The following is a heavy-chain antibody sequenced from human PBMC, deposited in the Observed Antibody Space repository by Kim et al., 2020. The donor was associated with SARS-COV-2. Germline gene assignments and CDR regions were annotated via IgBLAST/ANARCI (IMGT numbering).Heavy chain of an antibody. V-gene: IGHV1-8*01. CDR3: ARVERGLTGYSWFDP. Sequence: ASVKVSCKASGYTFTSYDINWVRQATGQGLEWMGWMNPNSGNTGYAQKFQGRVTMTRNTSISTAYMELSSLRSEDTAVYYCARVERGLTGYSWFDPWGQGTLVTVSS. CDR2: MNPNSGNT. D-gene: IGHD3-9*01. J-gene: IGHJ5*02. CDR1: GYTFTSYD.